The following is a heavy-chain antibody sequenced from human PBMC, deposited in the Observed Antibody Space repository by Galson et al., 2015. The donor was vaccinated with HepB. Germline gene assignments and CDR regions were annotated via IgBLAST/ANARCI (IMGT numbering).Heavy chain of an antibody. Sequence: SLRLSCAASGFEFNFYWMTWVRQAPGEGLEWVANIKRDSSEKYLADSVKVRFAISRENAKTSVYLQMNDLRAEDTAVYYCARARSNGANYHLVFGSWGQGALVTISS. CDR2: IKRDSSEK. V-gene: IGHV3-7*01. CDR1: GFEFNFYW. D-gene: IGHD4/OR15-4a*01. J-gene: IGHJ4*02. CDR3: ARARSNGANYHLVFGS.